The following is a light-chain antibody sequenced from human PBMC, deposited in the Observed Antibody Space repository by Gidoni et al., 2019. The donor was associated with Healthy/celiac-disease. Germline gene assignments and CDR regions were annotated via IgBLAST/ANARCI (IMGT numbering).Light chain of an antibody. J-gene: IGKJ2*01. Sequence: ELVLTQSPATLPLSPGERATLSCMASQSVSSYLAWYQQKPGQAPRLLIYDASNRATGIPARFSGSGSGTDFTLTISSLEPEDFAVYYCQQRSNWPYTFGQGTKLEIK. CDR3: QQRSNWPYT. V-gene: IGKV3-11*01. CDR2: DAS. CDR1: QSVSSY.